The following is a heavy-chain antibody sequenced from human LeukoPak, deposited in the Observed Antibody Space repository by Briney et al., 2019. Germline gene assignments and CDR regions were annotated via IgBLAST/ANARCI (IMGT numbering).Heavy chain of an antibody. J-gene: IGHJ3*02. Sequence: PGGSLRLSGAASGFTFSNAGMSWFGQAPGKGRDWVGGIKSKTDGGTTDYAAPVKGRFTISRDDSKNTLYLQMNSLKTEDTAVYYCPYGSGSYSNDAFDIWGQGTMVTVSS. CDR1: GFTFSNAG. V-gene: IGHV3-15*01. CDR3: PYGSGSYSNDAFDI. D-gene: IGHD3-10*01. CDR2: IKSKTDGGTT.